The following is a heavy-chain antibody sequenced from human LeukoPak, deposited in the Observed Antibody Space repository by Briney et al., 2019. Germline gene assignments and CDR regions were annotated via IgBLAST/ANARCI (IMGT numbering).Heavy chain of an antibody. Sequence: GGSLRLSCAASRFTFSSYAMSWVRQAPGKGLEWVSTISGSGDSTYYADSVKGRFTISRDNSKNTLYLQMNSLRAEDTAVYYCAKVNRFMWRWGQGTLVTVSS. CDR2: ISGSGDST. J-gene: IGHJ4*02. CDR3: AKVNRFMWR. V-gene: IGHV3-23*01. D-gene: IGHD2-21*01. CDR1: RFTFSSYA.